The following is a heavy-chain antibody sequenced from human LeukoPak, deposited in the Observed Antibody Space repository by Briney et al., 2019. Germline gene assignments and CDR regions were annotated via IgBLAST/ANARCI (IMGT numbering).Heavy chain of an antibody. CDR1: GYTFISYG. CDR2: ISAYNGNT. V-gene: IGHV1-18*01. Sequence: ASVKVSCKASGYTFISYGISWVRQAPGQGLEWMGWISAYNGNTNYAQKLQGRVTMTTDTSTSTAYMELMSLRSDDTAVYYCASSLRRSTTGYFDYWGQGTLVTVSS. D-gene: IGHD2-2*01. J-gene: IGHJ4*02. CDR3: ASSLRRSTTGYFDY.